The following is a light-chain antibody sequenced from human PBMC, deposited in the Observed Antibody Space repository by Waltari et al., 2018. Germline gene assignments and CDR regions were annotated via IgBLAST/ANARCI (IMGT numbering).Light chain of an antibody. Sequence: QSALTQPASVSGSPGQSITISCTGTSSDVGPYDYFSWYQQHPGKAPKLMIYDVTKRPSGIANRFSGSKSGNTASLTISGLQAEDEADYYCSSYTTSSTVYVFGTGTKVTVL. CDR1: SSDVGPYDY. V-gene: IGLV2-14*03. J-gene: IGLJ1*01. CDR3: SSYTTSSTVYV. CDR2: DVT.